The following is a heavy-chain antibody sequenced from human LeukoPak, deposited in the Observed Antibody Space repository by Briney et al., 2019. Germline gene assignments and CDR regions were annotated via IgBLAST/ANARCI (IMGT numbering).Heavy chain of an antibody. V-gene: IGHV3-7*01. CDR1: GFTFSSYW. J-gene: IGHJ4*02. D-gene: IGHD2-2*01. Sequence: GGSLRLSCAASGFTFSSYWMSWVRQAPGKGLEWVANIKQDGSEKYYVDSVKGRFTISRDNAKNSLYLQMNSLRAEDTAVYYCARDPFLYCSSTSCFGWGQGTLVTVSS. CDR2: IKQDGSEK. CDR3: ARDPFLYCSSTSCFG.